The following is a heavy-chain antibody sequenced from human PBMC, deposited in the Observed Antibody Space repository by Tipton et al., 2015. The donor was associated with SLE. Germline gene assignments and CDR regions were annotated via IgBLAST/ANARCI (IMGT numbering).Heavy chain of an antibody. CDR2: ISSSSDNI. CDR1: EFIFKNYY. Sequence: SLRLSCAASEFIFKNYYMNWVRQAPGKGLEWVSSISSSSDNIYYADSVRGRFTISRDNAKNSVYLQLNSLRVEDTAVYYCAKDRYCGGGTCFASYFDLWGQGTPVTVSS. D-gene: IGHD2-21*01. V-gene: IGHV3-21*01. J-gene: IGHJ4*02. CDR3: AKDRYCGGGTCFASYFDL.